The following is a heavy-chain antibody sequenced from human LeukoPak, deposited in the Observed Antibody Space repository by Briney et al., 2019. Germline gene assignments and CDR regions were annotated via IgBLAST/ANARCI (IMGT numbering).Heavy chain of an antibody. CDR3: ARDLGIAVVGEAFDI. D-gene: IGHD6-19*01. Sequence: KVSCKASGGTFSSYAISWVRQAPGQGLEWMGRIIPIFGTANYAQKFQGRVTITTDESTSTAYMELSSLRSEGTAVYYCARDLGIAVVGEAFDIWGQGTMVTVSS. V-gene: IGHV1-69*05. J-gene: IGHJ3*02. CDR1: GGTFSSYA. CDR2: IIPIFGTA.